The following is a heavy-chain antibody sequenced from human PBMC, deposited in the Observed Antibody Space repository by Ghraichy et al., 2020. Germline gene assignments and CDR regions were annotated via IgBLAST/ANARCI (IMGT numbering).Heavy chain of an antibody. Sequence: GGSLRLSCVGSGFTFSGYNLNWVRQSPGKGLEWVSSITSSSRSIFYADSVKGRFTISRDNAQNSLYLQMNSLRDEDTAVYYCARASTVVRFYYYDGLDVWGQGTTITVSS. CDR1: GFTFSGYN. D-gene: IGHD4-23*01. V-gene: IGHV3-48*02. CDR2: ITSSSRSI. CDR3: ARASTVVRFYYYDGLDV. J-gene: IGHJ6*02.